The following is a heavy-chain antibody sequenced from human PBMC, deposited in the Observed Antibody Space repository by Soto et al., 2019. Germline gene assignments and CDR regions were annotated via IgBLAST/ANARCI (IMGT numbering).Heavy chain of an antibody. CDR3: AREPTIAAPPNWFDP. Sequence: LSLTCAISGDSVSSNSAAWNWIRQSPSRGLEWLGRTYYRSKWFNDYAVSVKSRITINPDTSKNQFSLQLNSVTPEDTAVYYCAREPTIAAPPNWFDPWGQGTLVTVSS. V-gene: IGHV6-1*01. CDR2: TYYRSKWFN. CDR1: GDSVSSNSAA. D-gene: IGHD6-6*01. J-gene: IGHJ5*02.